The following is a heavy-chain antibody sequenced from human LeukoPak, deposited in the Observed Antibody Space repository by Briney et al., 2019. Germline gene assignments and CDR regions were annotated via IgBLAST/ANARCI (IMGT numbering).Heavy chain of an antibody. J-gene: IGHJ4*02. Sequence: ASVKVSCKASGYTFTSYAMNWVRQAPGQGLEWMGWINTNTGNPTYAQGFTGRFVFSLDTSVSTAYLQISSLKAEDTAVYYCATPGQQWFPYYFVYWGQGTLVTVSS. CDR3: ATPGQQWFPYYFVY. D-gene: IGHD6-19*01. CDR2: INTNTGNP. CDR1: GYTFTSYA. V-gene: IGHV7-4-1*02.